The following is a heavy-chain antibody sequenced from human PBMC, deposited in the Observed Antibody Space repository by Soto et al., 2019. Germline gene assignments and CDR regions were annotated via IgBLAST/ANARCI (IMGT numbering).Heavy chain of an antibody. D-gene: IGHD3-16*01. Sequence: GESLRLSCAASGFTFSFYPMRWDRQPPGEVLEWDAGTSSTAATTYYADPVEGPFTISTDTSANTLYLQTDCVRAEDTAIYYCANWGKSGSDFWGQGTLVTVSS. CDR3: ANWGKSGSDF. CDR2: TSSTAATT. V-gene: IGHV3-23*01. J-gene: IGHJ4*02. CDR1: GFTFSFYP.